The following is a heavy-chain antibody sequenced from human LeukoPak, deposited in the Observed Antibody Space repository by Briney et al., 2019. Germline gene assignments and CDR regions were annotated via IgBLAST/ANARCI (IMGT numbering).Heavy chain of an antibody. V-gene: IGHV4-34*01. CDR1: GGSFSGYY. CDR3: ARGDYDFWSGYPNWFDP. J-gene: IGHJ5*02. D-gene: IGHD3-3*01. CDR2: INHSGST. Sequence: SETLSLTCAVYGGSFSGYYWSWIRQPPGKGLEWIGEINHSGSTNYNPSLKSRVTISVDTSKNQFSLKLSSVTAADTAVYYCARGDYDFWSGYPNWFDPWGQGTLVTVSS.